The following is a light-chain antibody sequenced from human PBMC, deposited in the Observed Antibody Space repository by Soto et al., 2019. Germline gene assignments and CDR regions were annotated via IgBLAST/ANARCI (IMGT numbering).Light chain of an antibody. Sequence: QLVLTQPPSVSGAPGQRVTISCTGSSSNTGAGYDVHWYQQVRGMAPKLLIFGNYERPSGVPGRFSGSKSGSSASLVISGLQTEEEDDYYCQSYDTSLKDWVFGGGTKVTVL. J-gene: IGLJ3*02. V-gene: IGLV1-40*01. CDR3: QSYDTSLKDWV. CDR1: SSNTGAGYD. CDR2: GNY.